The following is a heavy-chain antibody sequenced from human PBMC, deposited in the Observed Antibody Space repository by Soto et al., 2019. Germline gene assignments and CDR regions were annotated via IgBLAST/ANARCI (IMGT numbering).Heavy chain of an antibody. CDR2: INPILSMS. J-gene: IGHJ4*02. V-gene: IGHV1-69*02. CDR3: ATVDIAVAGTNY. Sequence: SVKVSCKASGDTFSFYTINWVRQAPGLGLEWVGRINPILSMSNYAQKFQGRVTMTEDTSTDTAYMELSSLRSEDTAVYYCATVDIAVAGTNYWGQGTLVTVSS. D-gene: IGHD6-19*01. CDR1: GDTFSFYT.